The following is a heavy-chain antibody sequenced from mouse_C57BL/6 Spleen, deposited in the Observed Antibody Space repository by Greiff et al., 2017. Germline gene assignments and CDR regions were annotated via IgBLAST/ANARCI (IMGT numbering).Heavy chain of an antibody. J-gene: IGHJ4*01. CDR1: GYAFTNYL. CDR2: INPGSGGT. D-gene: IGHD3-3*01. CDR3: ARSGLDYAMDY. V-gene: IGHV1-54*01. Sequence: QVQLQQSGAELVRPGTSVKVSCKASGYAFTNYLIEWVKQRPGQGLEWIGVINPGSGGTNSNEKFKGKATLTADKSSSTAYMQLSSLTSADSAVYFCARSGLDYAMDYWGQGTSVTVSS.